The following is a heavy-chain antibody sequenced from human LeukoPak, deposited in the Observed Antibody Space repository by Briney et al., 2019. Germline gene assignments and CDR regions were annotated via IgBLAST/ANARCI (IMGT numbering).Heavy chain of an antibody. CDR3: ARRVNDGFFDY. CDR1: DGSISSYY. Sequence: SETLSLTCTVSDGSISSYYWSWIRQPPGKGLEWIGYIYYSGSTNYNPSLKSRVTISVDTSKNQFSLKLSSVTAADTAVYYCARRVNDGFFDYWGQGTLVTVSS. CDR2: IYYSGST. D-gene: IGHD5-24*01. J-gene: IGHJ4*02. V-gene: IGHV4-59*01.